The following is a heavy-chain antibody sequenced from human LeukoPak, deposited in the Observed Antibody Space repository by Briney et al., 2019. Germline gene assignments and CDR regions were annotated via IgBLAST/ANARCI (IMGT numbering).Heavy chain of an antibody. J-gene: IGHJ6*04. Sequence: PGGSLRLSCAASGFTFGSYAMNWVRQAPGKGLEWVSAISGRGGSTYYADSVKGRFTISRDNSKNTLYLQMNSLRAEDTAVYYCAKGRLAGEDVWGKGTTVTVSS. CDR3: AKGRLAGEDV. V-gene: IGHV3-23*01. D-gene: IGHD6-19*01. CDR1: GFTFGSYA. CDR2: ISGRGGST.